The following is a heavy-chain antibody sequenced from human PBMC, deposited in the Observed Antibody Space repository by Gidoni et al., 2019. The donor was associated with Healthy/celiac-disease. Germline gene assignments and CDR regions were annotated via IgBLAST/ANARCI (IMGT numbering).Heavy chain of an antibody. CDR1: GYIFTNYV. V-gene: IGHV1-3*01. J-gene: IGHJ4*02. CDR3: ARDDSGYDRGFDY. D-gene: IGHD5-12*01. CDR2: INAGNGNT. Sequence: QVHLVQSGAEVKNPGASVKVSCKASGYIFTNYVMHWVRQPPGQRLEWMGWINAGNGNTKYSQKFQGRVTVTRDTSASTADMELRSLRSEDTALYYWARDDSGYDRGFDYWGQGTLVTVSS.